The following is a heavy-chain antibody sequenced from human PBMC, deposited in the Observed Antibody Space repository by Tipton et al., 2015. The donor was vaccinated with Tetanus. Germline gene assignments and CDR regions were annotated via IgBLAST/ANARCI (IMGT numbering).Heavy chain of an antibody. CDR1: GFGFSNYG. D-gene: IGHD2-21*02. V-gene: IGHV3-30*03. CDR3: ARGMAEASNCGGDCYSDY. CDR2: ISSDGKIK. J-gene: IGHJ4*02. Sequence: SLRLSCRTSGFGFSNYGMHWVRQAPGKGLEWVAVISSDGKIKYYGDSVKGRFTVSSDNAKNSLYLQMISLRAEDTAVYSCARGMAEASNCGGDCYSDYWGQGTLVTVSS.